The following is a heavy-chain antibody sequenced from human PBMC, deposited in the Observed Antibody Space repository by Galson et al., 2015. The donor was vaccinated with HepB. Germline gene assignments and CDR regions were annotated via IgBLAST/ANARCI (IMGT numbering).Heavy chain of an antibody. CDR3: ARDGCLDAFDI. D-gene: IGHD6-19*01. J-gene: IGHJ3*02. CDR2: ISYDGSNK. CDR1: GFTFSSYA. V-gene: IGHV3-30-3*01. Sequence: SLRLSCAASGFTFSSYAMHWVRQAPGKGLEWVAVISYDGSNKYYADSVKGRFTISRDNSKNTLYLQMNSLRAEDTAVYYCARDGCLDAFDIWGQGTMVTVSS.